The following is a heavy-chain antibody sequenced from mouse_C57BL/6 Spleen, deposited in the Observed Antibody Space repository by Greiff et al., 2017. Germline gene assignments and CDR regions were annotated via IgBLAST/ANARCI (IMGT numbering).Heavy chain of an antibody. V-gene: IGHV3-1*01. CDR1: GYSITSGYD. J-gene: IGHJ2*01. CDR3: ARDGTFSFDY. Sequence: VQLKQSGPGMVKPSQSLSLTCTVTGYSITSGYDWHWIRHFPGNKLEWMGYISYSGSTNYNPSLKSRISITHDTSKNHFFLKLNSVTTEDTATYYCARDGTFSFDYWGQGTTLTVSS. CDR2: ISYSGST.